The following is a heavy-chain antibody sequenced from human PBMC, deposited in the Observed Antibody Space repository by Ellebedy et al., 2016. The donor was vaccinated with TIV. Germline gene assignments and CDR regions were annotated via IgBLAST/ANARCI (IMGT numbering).Heavy chain of an antibody. CDR1: GYTFTGYY. D-gene: IGHD2-21*01. V-gene: IGHV1-2*02. CDR2: INPNSGGT. CDR3: ASALVVADAFDI. Sequence: AASVKVSCKASGYTFTGYYMHWVRQAPGQGLEWMGWINPNSGGTNYAQKFQGRVTMTRDTSTSTVYMELSSLRSEDTAVYYCASALVVADAFDIWGQGTMVTVSS. J-gene: IGHJ3*02.